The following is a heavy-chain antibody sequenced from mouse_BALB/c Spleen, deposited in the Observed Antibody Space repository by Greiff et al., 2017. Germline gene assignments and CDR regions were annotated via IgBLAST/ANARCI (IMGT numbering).Heavy chain of an antibody. Sequence: EVQVVESGGGLVKPGGSLKLSCAASGFTFSSYGMSWVRQTPDKRLEWVATISSGGSYTYYPDSVKGRFTISRDNAKNTLYLQMSSLKSEDTAMYYCARLYGSSYNYYAMDYWGQGTSVTVSS. D-gene: IGHD1-1*01. V-gene: IGHV5-6*01. J-gene: IGHJ4*01. CDR1: GFTFSSYG. CDR3: ARLYGSSYNYYAMDY. CDR2: ISSGGSYT.